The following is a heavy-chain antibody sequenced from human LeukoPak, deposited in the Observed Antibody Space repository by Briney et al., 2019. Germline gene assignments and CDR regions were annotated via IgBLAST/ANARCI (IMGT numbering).Heavy chain of an antibody. Sequence: PGGSLRLSCAASGFTFSSYEMNWVRQAPGKGLEWVSYISSSGSTIYYADSVKGRFTIFRDNARNSLYLQMNSLRAEDTAVYYCASMGRGYNSRWYFDLWGRGTLVTVSS. CDR2: ISSSGSTI. D-gene: IGHD3-22*01. CDR3: ASMGRGYNSRWYFDL. CDR1: GFTFSSYE. V-gene: IGHV3-48*03. J-gene: IGHJ2*01.